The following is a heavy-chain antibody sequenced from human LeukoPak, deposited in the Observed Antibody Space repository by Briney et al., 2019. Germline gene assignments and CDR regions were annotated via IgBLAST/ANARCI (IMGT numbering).Heavy chain of an antibody. CDR2: IIPIFGTA. CDR1: GGTFSSYA. J-gene: IGHJ4*02. D-gene: IGHD5-18*01. V-gene: IGHV1-69*05. CDR3: ARGPSIQLWLPFDY. Sequence: SVKVSCKASGGTFSSYAISWVRQAPGQGLEWMGRIIPIFGTANYAQKFQGRVTITTDESTGTAYMELSSLRSEDTAVYYCARGPSIQLWLPFDYWGQGTLVTVSS.